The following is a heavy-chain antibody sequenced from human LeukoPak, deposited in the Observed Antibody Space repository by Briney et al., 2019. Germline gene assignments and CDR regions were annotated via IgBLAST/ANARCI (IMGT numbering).Heavy chain of an antibody. Sequence: ASVKVSCKVSGYSFTGFSIHWVRQAPGKGLEWMGNLDPEDGETIYAQEFQDRVTMTADTSSDTAYMELRSLRSEDTAVYYCATETLIWGQGTLVSVSA. J-gene: IGHJ4*02. CDR1: GYSFTGFS. CDR2: LDPEDGET. CDR3: ATETLI. V-gene: IGHV1-24*01.